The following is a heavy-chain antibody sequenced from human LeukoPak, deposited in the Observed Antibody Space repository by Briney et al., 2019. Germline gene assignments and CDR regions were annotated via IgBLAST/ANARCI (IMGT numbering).Heavy chain of an antibody. D-gene: IGHD6-19*01. CDR3: ARDLGTSGWYTFDF. CDR1: GDSVSSKNGA. CDR2: TYYRSKWYD. V-gene: IGHV6-1*01. Sequence: SQTLSLTCAISGDSVSSKNGAWNWIRQSPSRGLEWLGRTYYRSKWYDDYADSVKGRITISPDTSKNQFSLHVYPVTPEDTAVYYCARDLGTSGWYTFDFWGQGTLVTVSS. J-gene: IGHJ4*02.